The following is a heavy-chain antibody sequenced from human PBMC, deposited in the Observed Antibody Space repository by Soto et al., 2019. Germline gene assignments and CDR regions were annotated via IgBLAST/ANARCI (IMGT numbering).Heavy chain of an antibody. J-gene: IGHJ4*02. CDR3: ARVVVPAAIVRYSSSWYGYFDY. CDR1: GFTFSSYA. V-gene: IGHV3-23*01. D-gene: IGHD2-2*02. CDR2: ISGSGGST. Sequence: GGSLRLSCAASGFTFSSYAMSWVRQAPGKGLEWVSAISGSGGSTYYADSVKGRFTISRDNSKNTLYLQMISLRAEDTAVYYCARVVVPAAIVRYSSSWYGYFDYWGQGTLVTVSS.